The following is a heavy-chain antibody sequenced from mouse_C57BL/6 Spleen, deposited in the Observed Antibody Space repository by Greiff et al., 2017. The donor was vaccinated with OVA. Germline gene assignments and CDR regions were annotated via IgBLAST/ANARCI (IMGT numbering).Heavy chain of an antibody. Sequence: QVQLQQSGAELAKPGASVKLSCKASGYTFTSYWMHWVRQRPGQGLEWIGYINPSSGYTKSNQKFKDKATLTADKSSSTAYMQRRSLTYEDSAVYYCAREQGSSYPAFDYWGQGTTLTVSS. D-gene: IGHD1-1*01. CDR2: INPSSGYT. J-gene: IGHJ2*01. V-gene: IGHV1-7*01. CDR3: AREQGSSYPAFDY. CDR1: GYTFTSYW.